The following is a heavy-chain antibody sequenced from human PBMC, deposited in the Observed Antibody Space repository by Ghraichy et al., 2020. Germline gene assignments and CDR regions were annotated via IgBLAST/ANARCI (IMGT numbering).Heavy chain of an antibody. CDR1: DDSITDGAYY. V-gene: IGHV4-31*03. D-gene: IGHD2-21*01. CDR3: ARGHCGGGLCSSPRTQGLDYFDI. Sequence: SETLSLTCTVSDDSITDGAYYWTWIRQLPGKGLEWIGYMYYRGSGYYSTSLKSRLSISMDTSKNQFSLELTSVTAADTAVYYCARGHCGGGLCSSPRTQGLDYFDIWGQGILVTVSS. J-gene: IGHJ4*02. CDR2: MYYRGSG.